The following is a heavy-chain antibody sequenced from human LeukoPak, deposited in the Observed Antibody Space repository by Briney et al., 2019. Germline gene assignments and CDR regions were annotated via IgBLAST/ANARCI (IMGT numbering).Heavy chain of an antibody. J-gene: IGHJ4*02. CDR1: GFTFSSYG. CDR2: IWYDGSNK. Sequence: PGRSLRLSCAASGFTFSSYGMHWVRQAPGKGLEWVAVIWYDGSNKCYADSVKGRFTISRDNSKNTLYLQMNSLRAEDTAVYYCARDGAWTTVTTWGGYFDYWGQGTLVTVSS. CDR3: ARDGAWTTVTTWGGYFDY. D-gene: IGHD4-17*01. V-gene: IGHV3-33*01.